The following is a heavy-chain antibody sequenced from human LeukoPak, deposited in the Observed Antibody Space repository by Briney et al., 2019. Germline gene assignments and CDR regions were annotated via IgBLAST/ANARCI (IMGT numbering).Heavy chain of an antibody. CDR2: ITSGGAST. V-gene: IGHV3-11*01. D-gene: IGHD3-16*01. CDR3: TRQRRGTYYAFDS. Sequence: PGGSLRLSCDASGFSISDYYMSWIRQSPGKGLEWISYITSGGASTTYADSVKGRFTISRDKAKNSVALQLNSLRAEDTAVYYCTRQRRGTYYAFDSWGQGTLVTVSS. CDR1: GFSISDYY. J-gene: IGHJ4*02.